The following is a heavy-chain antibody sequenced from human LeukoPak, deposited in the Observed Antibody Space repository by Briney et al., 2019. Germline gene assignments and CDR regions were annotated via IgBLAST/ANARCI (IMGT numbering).Heavy chain of an antibody. CDR2: IYYSGST. V-gene: IGHV4-59*01. J-gene: IGHJ4*02. CDR1: GGSISSYY. D-gene: IGHD4-11*01. Sequence: PSETLSLTCTVSGGSISSYYWSWIRQPPGKGLEWIGYIYYSGSTNYNPSLKSRVTISVDTSKNQFSLKLSSVTAADTAVYYCASQSPRLHPFDYWGQGTLVTVSS. CDR3: ASQSPRLHPFDY.